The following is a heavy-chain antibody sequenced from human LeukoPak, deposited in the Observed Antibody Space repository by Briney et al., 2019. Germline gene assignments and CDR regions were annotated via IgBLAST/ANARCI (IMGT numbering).Heavy chain of an antibody. CDR3: VRNLDFWGDSEDY. V-gene: IGHV3-74*01. CDR2: INSDGSTT. J-gene: IGHJ4*02. D-gene: IGHD3-3*01. CDR1: GFTFSSYW. Sequence: PGGSLRLSCAASGFTFSSYWMHWVRQAPGKGLVWVSRINSDGSTTTYADSVKGRFTISRDNAKNTLYLQTNSLRAEDTAVYYCVRNLDFWGDSEDYWGQGTLVTVSS.